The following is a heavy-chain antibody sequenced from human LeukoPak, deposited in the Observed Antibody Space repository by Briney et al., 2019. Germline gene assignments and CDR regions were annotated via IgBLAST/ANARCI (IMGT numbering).Heavy chain of an antibody. D-gene: IGHD6-13*01. Sequence: ASVKVSCKASGYTFTSYDINWVRQATGQGLEWMGWMNPNSGNTGYAQKFQGRVTMTRNTSIRTAYMELSSLRSEDTAVYYCARAPTRYSRSRYPPGFDPWGQGTLVTVSS. CDR3: ARAPTRYSRSRYPPGFDP. V-gene: IGHV1-8*01. CDR2: MNPNSGNT. J-gene: IGHJ5*02. CDR1: GYTFTSYD.